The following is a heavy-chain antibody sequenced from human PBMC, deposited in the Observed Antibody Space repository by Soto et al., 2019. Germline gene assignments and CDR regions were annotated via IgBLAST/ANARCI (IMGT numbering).Heavy chain of an antibody. CDR2: INPNSGRT. D-gene: IGHD3-22*01. V-gene: IGHV1-2*02. J-gene: IGHJ4*02. Sequence: ASVKVSCKASGYTFTGYYMHWVRQAPGQGLEWMGWINPNSGRTNYAQKFQGRVTMTRDTSISTAYMELSRLRSDDTAVYYCARVGSNYYDSSGYPAYYFDYWGQRPLVTVSS. CDR3: ARVGSNYYDSSGYPAYYFDY. CDR1: GYTFTGYY.